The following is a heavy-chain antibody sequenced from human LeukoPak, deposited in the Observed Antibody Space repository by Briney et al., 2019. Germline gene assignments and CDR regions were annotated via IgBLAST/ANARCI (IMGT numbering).Heavy chain of an antibody. CDR2: ISYDGSNK. J-gene: IGHJ3*02. Sequence: GGSLRLSCAASGFTFSSYGMHWVRQAPGKGLEWVAVISYDGSNKYYADSVKGRFTISRDNSKNTLYLQMNSLRAEDTAVYYCAKEFLDAFDIWGQGTMATVSS. V-gene: IGHV3-30*18. CDR3: AKEFLDAFDI. CDR1: GFTFSSYG.